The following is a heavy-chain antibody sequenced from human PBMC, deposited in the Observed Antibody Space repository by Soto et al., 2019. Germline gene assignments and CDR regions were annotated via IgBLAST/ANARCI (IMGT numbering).Heavy chain of an antibody. Sequence: GESLKISCKSSGYSLATYWITWVRQMPGKGLEWMGRIDPSDSYINYSPSFQGRVTISADKSLNTAYLQWSSLEASDTAMYYCARLGDCSGGSCFSRYYYHGMDVWGQGATVTVSS. V-gene: IGHV5-10-1*01. D-gene: IGHD2-15*01. CDR1: GYSLATYW. J-gene: IGHJ6*02. CDR3: ARLGDCSGGSCFSRYYYHGMDV. CDR2: IDPSDSYI.